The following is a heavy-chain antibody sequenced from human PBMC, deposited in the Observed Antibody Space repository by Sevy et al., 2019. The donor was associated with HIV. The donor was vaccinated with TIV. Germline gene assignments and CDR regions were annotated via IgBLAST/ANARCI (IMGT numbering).Heavy chain of an antibody. D-gene: IGHD5-12*01. CDR2: ISYDGSNK. V-gene: IGHV3-30*18. J-gene: IGHJ4*02. CDR3: AKGSSSGYGGYDSGWGIDY. CDR1: GFTFSSYG. Sequence: GGSLRLSCAASGFTFSSYGMHWVRQAPGKGLEWVAVISYDGSNKYYADSVKGRFTISRDNSKNTLYLQMNSLRAEDTAVYYCAKGSSSGYGGYDSGWGIDYWGQGTLVTVSS.